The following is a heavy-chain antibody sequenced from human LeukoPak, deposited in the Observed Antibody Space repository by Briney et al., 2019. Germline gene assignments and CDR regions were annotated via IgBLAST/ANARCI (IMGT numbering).Heavy chain of an antibody. CDR1: GYTLTELS. D-gene: IGHD5-18*01. CDR3: AKDGGDADTFDY. CDR2: FDPEDGET. Sequence: ASVKVSCKVSGYTLTELSMHWVRQAPGKGLEWMGGFDPEDGETIYAQKFQGRVTMTEDTSTDTAYMELSRLRSDDTAVYYCAKDGGDADTFDYWGQGTLVTVSS. J-gene: IGHJ4*02. V-gene: IGHV1-24*01.